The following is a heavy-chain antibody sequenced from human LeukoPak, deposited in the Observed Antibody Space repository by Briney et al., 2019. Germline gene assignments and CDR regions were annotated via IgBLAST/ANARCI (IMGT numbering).Heavy chain of an antibody. D-gene: IGHD6-19*01. V-gene: IGHV3-21*01. CDR1: GFTFSSYS. Sequence: GGSLRLSCAASGFTFSSYSVIWVRQAPGKGLEWVSCISSSSSDIFYADSVKGRFTISRDNAKNSLYLQMTSLRTEDTAVYYCARHSSGWHSEIDYWGQGTLVTVSS. J-gene: IGHJ4*02. CDR2: ISSSSSDI. CDR3: ARHSSGWHSEIDY.